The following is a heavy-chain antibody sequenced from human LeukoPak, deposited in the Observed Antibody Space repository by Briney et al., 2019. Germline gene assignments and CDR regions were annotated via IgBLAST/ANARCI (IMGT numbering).Heavy chain of an antibody. CDR3: ASGDNDWSL. V-gene: IGHV3-7*03. CDR2: INQDGSVI. Sequence: QTGGSLRLSCAASGFTFSNYAMSWVRQAPGKGLEWVANINQDGSVIYYVDSVRGRFTISRDNSKNSVYLQMNSLRVEDTAVYYCASGDNDWSLGGQGTLVTVSS. CDR1: GFTFSNYA. J-gene: IGHJ4*02. D-gene: IGHD3-9*01.